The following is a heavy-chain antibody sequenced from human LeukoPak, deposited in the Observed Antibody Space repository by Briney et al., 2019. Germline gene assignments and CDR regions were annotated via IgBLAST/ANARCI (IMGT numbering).Heavy chain of an antibody. J-gene: IGHJ4*02. CDR1: GYTFTSYY. CDR3: AREVGGSYYELDY. CDR2: INPSGGST. V-gene: IGHV1-46*01. Sequence: ASVKVSCKASGYTFTSYYMHWVRQAPGQGLEWMGIINPSGGSTSYAQKFQGRVTITRDTSASTAYMELSSLRSEDMAVYYCAREVGGSYYELDYWGQGTLVTVSS. D-gene: IGHD1-26*01.